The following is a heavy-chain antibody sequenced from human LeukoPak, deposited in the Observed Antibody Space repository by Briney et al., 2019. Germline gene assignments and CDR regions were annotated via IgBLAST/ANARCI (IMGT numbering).Heavy chain of an antibody. J-gene: IGHJ6*03. CDR3: AKEGSDDFRSGYVYYMDV. CDR2: ISWNSGSI. D-gene: IGHD3-3*01. V-gene: IGHV3-9*01. Sequence: PGRSLRLSCAASGFTFDDYAMHWVRQAPGKGLEWVSGISWNSGSIGYADSVKGRFTISRDNAKNSLYLQMNSLRAEDTALYYCAKEGSDDFRSGYVYYMDVWGKGTTVTVSS. CDR1: GFTFDDYA.